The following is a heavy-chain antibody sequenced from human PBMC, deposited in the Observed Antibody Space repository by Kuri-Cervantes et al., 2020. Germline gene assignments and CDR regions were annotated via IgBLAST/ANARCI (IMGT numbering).Heavy chain of an antibody. V-gene: IGHV3-11*01. Sequence: GESLKISCAASGFTFSDYYMSWIRQVPGKGLEWVSYISQSGTSMIHADSVKGRFTISRDNAKNSLYLQMSSLRVEDTAIYYCARWVGGLDVWGQGTTVTVSS. D-gene: IGHD1-26*01. J-gene: IGHJ6*02. CDR2: ISQSGTSM. CDR1: GFTFSDYY. CDR3: ARWVGGLDV.